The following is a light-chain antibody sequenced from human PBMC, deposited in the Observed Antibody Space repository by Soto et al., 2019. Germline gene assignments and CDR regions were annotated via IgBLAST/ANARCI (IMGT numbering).Light chain of an antibody. CDR2: KAS. V-gene: IGKV1-5*03. CDR1: QSISSW. Sequence: DIQMTQSPSSLSASVGDRVTITCRASQSISSWLAWYQQKPGNAPKLLIYKASTLESGVPSRFSGSGSGTEFTLTIRSLQPDDFAPYFCQQYKSFWYTFRRGTKLDIK. CDR3: QQYKSFWYT. J-gene: IGKJ2*01.